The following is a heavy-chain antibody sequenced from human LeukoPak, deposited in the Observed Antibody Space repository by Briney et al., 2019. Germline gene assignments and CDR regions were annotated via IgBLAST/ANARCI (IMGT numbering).Heavy chain of an antibody. CDR3: AKRAGAYSHPYDY. CDR2: IYSDNT. J-gene: IGHJ4*02. CDR1: GFTVSSNS. Sequence: GALRLSCTVSGFTVSSNSMSWVRQAPGKGLEWVSFIYSDNTHYSDSVKGRFTISRDNSKNTLYLQMNSLRAEDTAVYYCAKRAGAYSHPYDYWGQGTLVTVSS. V-gene: IGHV3-53*01. D-gene: IGHD4/OR15-4a*01.